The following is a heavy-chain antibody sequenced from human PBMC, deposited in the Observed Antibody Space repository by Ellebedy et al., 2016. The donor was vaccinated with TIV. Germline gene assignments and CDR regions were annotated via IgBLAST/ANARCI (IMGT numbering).Heavy chain of an antibody. V-gene: IGHV1-69*13. CDR1: GGTFSSYA. D-gene: IGHD2-21*02. Sequence: ASVKVSCKASGGTFSSYAISWVRQAPGQGLEWMGGIIPIFGTANYAQKFQGRVTITADESTSTAYMELSRLRYDDTAVYYCARGVTASYYYYYGMDVWGQGTTVTVSS. J-gene: IGHJ6*02. CDR3: ARGVTASYYYYYGMDV. CDR2: IIPIFGTA.